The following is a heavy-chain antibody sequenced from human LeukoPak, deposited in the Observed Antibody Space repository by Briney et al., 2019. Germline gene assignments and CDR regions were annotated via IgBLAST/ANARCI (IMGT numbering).Heavy chain of an antibody. CDR3: ARPQDYGDYLDY. CDR1: GYTFTTYY. V-gene: IGHV1-69*02. D-gene: IGHD4-17*01. CDR2: IIPILGIA. J-gene: IGHJ4*02. Sequence: SVKVSCKASGYTFTTYYMHWVRQAPGQGLEWMGRIIPILGIANYAQKFQGRVTITADKSTSTAYMELSSLRSEDTAVYYCARPQDYGDYLDYWGQGTLVTVSS.